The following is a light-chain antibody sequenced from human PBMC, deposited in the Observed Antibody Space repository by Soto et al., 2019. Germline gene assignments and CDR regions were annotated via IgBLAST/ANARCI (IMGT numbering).Light chain of an antibody. CDR1: QSVTSY. J-gene: IGKJ5*01. CDR3: QQRSDSPLT. CDR2: DVS. V-gene: IGKV3-11*01. Sequence: EILLTQSPSTLSLSPGERATLSCRASQSVTSYLAWYQQKPGQAPRLLIYDVSNRASGIPARFSGSGSETDFTLTISSLEPEDFEVYYCQQRSDSPLTFGQGTRLEIK.